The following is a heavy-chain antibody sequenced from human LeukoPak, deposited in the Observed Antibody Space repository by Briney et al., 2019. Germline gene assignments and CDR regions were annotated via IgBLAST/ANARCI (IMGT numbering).Heavy chain of an antibody. Sequence: GGSLRLSCAASGFTFSSYWMHWVRQAPGKGLEWVSYISSSSTIYYADSVKGRFTISRDNAKNSLYLQMNSLRAEDTAVYNCARDVWGSYAEDYWGQGTLVTVSS. D-gene: IGHD3-16*01. V-gene: IGHV3-69-1*01. CDR3: ARDVWGSYAEDY. CDR2: ISSSSTI. CDR1: GFTFSSYW. J-gene: IGHJ4*02.